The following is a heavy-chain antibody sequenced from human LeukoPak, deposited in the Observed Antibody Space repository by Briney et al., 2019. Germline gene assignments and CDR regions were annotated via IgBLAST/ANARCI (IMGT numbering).Heavy chain of an antibody. CDR3: ARPMVVEDASDI. CDR1: GYTFTGYY. V-gene: IGHV1-2*02. D-gene: IGHD3-22*01. Sequence: ASVMVSCKASGYTFTGYYMHWVRQAPGQGLEWMGWINPNSGGTNYAQKFQGRVTMTRDTSISTAYMELSRLRSDDTAVYYCARPMVVEDASDIWGQGTMVTVSS. J-gene: IGHJ3*02. CDR2: INPNSGGT.